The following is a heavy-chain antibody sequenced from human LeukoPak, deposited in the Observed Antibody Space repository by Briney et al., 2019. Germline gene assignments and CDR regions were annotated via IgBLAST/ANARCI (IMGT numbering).Heavy chain of an antibody. D-gene: IGHD6-19*01. CDR3: ATSSGWYYFDS. CDR2: IYYSGST. J-gene: IGHJ4*02. Sequence: SETLSLTCTVSGGSISSSYWSWIRRPPGKGLEWIGYIYYSGSTNYTPSLKSRVSISVGTSKNQLSLNLSSVTAADTAVYYCATSSGWYYFDSWGQGTLVTVSS. V-gene: IGHV4-59*01. CDR1: GGSISSSY.